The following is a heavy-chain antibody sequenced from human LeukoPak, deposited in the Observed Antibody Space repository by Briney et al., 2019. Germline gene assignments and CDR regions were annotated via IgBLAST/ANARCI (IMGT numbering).Heavy chain of an antibody. CDR1: GYTFTGYY. J-gene: IGHJ4*02. Sequence: ASVKVSCKASGYTFTGYYMHWVRQAPGQGLEWMGWINPNSGGTNYAQKFQGRVTMTRDTSISTAYMELSRLRSDDTAVYYCATASQNYYDTDYWGQRTLVTVSS. V-gene: IGHV1-2*02. CDR2: INPNSGGT. CDR3: ATASQNYYDTDY. D-gene: IGHD3-22*01.